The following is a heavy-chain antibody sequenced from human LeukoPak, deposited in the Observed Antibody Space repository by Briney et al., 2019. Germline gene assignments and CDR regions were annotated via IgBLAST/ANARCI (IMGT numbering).Heavy chain of an antibody. D-gene: IGHD6-13*01. CDR3: ARDRQQLVLNAFDI. CDR2: ISAYNGNT. Sequence: ASVKVSCKASGYTFTSYDINWVRQATGQGLEWMGWISAYNGNTNYAQKLQGRVTMTTDTSTSTAYMELRSLRSDDTAVYYCARDRQQLVLNAFDIWGQGTMVTVSS. V-gene: IGHV1-18*01. CDR1: GYTFTSYD. J-gene: IGHJ3*02.